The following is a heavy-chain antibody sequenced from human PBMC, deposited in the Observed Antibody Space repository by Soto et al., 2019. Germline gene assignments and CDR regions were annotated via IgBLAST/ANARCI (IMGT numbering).Heavy chain of an antibody. D-gene: IGHD3-10*01. CDR3: TMGLLWCGAY. Sequence: EVQLVESGGGLVQPGGSLKLSCAASGFTFSGSAMHWVRQASGKGLEWVGRIRSKANSYATAYAASVKGRFTISREDSKNTAYLQRDSLKPEDTVVYDCTMGLLWCGAYRGQGTLVTVSS. CDR1: GFTFSGSA. V-gene: IGHV3-73*02. CDR2: IRSKANSYAT. J-gene: IGHJ4*02.